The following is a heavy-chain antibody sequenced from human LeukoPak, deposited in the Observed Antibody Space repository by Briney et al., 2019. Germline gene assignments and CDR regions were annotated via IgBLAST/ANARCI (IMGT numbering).Heavy chain of an antibody. Sequence: SETLSLTCTVSGGSISSYYWSWIRQPPGKGLEWIGYIYYSGSTNYNPSLKSRVTISVDTSKNQFSLKLSSVTAADTAVYYCAGVLRYFDWTFRGNASDIWGQGTMVTVSS. CDR3: AGVLRYFDWTFRGNASDI. V-gene: IGHV4-59*01. CDR1: GGSISSYY. D-gene: IGHD3-9*01. CDR2: IYYSGST. J-gene: IGHJ3*02.